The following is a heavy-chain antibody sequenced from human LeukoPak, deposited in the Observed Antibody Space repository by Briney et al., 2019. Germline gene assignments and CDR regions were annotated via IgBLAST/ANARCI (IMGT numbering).Heavy chain of an antibody. D-gene: IGHD3-3*01. J-gene: IGHJ4*02. Sequence: GASVKVSCKASGYTFTDYFMHWVRQAPGQGLEWMGWINPNSGATNYAQKFQGRVTMTRDTSISTAYMELSRLRSDDTAVYYCARGYTITIFGVFDFDYWGQGTLVTVSS. CDR3: ARGYTITIFGVFDFDY. CDR1: GYTFTDYF. CDR2: INPNSGAT. V-gene: IGHV1-2*02.